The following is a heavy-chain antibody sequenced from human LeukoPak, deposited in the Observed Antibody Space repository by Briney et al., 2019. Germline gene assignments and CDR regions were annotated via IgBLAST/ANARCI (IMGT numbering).Heavy chain of an antibody. J-gene: IGHJ4*02. CDR3: AILPYDILTGYSPTGGY. V-gene: IGHV1-69*05. CDR1: GGTFSSYA. D-gene: IGHD3-9*01. Sequence: KVSCKASGGTFSSYAISWVRQAPGQGLEWMGGIIPIFGTANYAQKFQGRVTITTDESTSTAYMELSSLRSEDTAVYYCAILPYDILTGYSPTGGYWGQGTLVTVSS. CDR2: IIPIFGTA.